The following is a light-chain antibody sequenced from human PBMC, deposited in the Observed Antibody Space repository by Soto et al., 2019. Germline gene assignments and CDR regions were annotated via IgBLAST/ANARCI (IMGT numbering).Light chain of an antibody. CDR1: SSDVGDYNY. Sequence: LPQPASVSGSPGQSITISCTGTSSDVGDYNYVSWYQQHPGKAPKLMIYEVSNRPSGVSNRFSDSKSGNTASLTISGLQAEDEADYYCSSYTSSNTYVFGTGTKVTVL. CDR3: SSYTSSNTYV. CDR2: EVS. V-gene: IGLV2-14*01. J-gene: IGLJ1*01.